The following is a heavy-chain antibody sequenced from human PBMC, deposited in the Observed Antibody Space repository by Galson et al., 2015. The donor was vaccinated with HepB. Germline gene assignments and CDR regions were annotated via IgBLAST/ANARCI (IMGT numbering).Heavy chain of an antibody. CDR1: GGSFSGYY. CDR2: IYYSGST. Sequence: ETLSLTCAVYGGSFSGYYWSWIRQPPGKGLEWIGYIYYSGSTNYNPSLKSRVTISVDTSKNQFSLKLSSVTAADTALYYCARPGIEEGAFDIWGQGTMVTVSS. CDR3: ARPGIEEGAFDI. V-gene: IGHV4-59*08. J-gene: IGHJ3*02. D-gene: IGHD1-26*01.